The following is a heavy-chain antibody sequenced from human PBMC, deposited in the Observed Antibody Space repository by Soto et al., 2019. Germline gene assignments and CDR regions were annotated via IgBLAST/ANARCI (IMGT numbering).Heavy chain of an antibody. J-gene: IGHJ4*02. D-gene: IGHD2-21*02. Sequence: ASVKVSCKASGYTFTSYAMHWVRQAPGQRLEWMGWINAGNGNTKYSQNLQGRITITRDTATGTAYMELSGLRSEDTAMYYCAAEIYSGGDCCHFDYWGQGTLVTV. CDR3: AAEIYSGGDCCHFDY. CDR2: INAGNGNT. V-gene: IGHV1-3*01. CDR1: GYTFTSYA.